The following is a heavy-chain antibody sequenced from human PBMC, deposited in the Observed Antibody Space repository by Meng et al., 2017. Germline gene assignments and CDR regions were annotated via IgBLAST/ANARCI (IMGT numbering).Heavy chain of an antibody. V-gene: IGHV4-39*07. J-gene: IGHJ5*02. CDR1: GGFISSSSYY. CDR2: IYYSGST. CDR3: ARGYHYYYDSSGPFNWFDP. Sequence: QPHLQESGPGLVRPSEPLPLTCTFSGGFISSSSYYWGWIRQPPGKGLEWIGSIYYSGSTYYNPSLKSRVTISVDTSKNQFSLKLSSVTAADTAVYYCARGYHYYYDSSGPFNWFDPWGQGTLVTVSS. D-gene: IGHD3-22*01.